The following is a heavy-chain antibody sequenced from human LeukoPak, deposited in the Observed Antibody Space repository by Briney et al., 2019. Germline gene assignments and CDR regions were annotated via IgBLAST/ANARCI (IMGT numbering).Heavy chain of an antibody. Sequence: GGSLRLSCTASGFTFSNYGLNWVRQAPGKGLEWVSSISSSSSYIHYGDSVKGRFTISRDSPKNSLYLQMDSLRAEDTAVYYCARVGVFGGYYSDYWGQGTLVTVSS. CDR2: ISSSSSYI. CDR1: GFTFSNYG. CDR3: ARVGVFGGYYSDY. D-gene: IGHD3-10*02. J-gene: IGHJ4*02. V-gene: IGHV3-21*01.